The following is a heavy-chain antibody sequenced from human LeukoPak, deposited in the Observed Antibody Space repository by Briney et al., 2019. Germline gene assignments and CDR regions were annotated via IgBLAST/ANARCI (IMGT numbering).Heavy chain of an antibody. Sequence: GGSLRLSCAGTGFNFSNFGMSWVRQVPGKGLEWVSGISGTGGSIYYADSVKGRFTMSRDNSKNTLSLQMNSLRVEDTAVYYCARLMYFDTSASDYWGQGTLVTVSS. D-gene: IGHD3-22*01. CDR2: ISGTGGSI. CDR3: ARLMYFDTSASDY. CDR1: GFNFSNFG. J-gene: IGHJ4*02. V-gene: IGHV3-23*01.